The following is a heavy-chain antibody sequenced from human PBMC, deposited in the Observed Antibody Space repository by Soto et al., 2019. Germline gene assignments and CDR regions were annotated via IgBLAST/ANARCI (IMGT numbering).Heavy chain of an antibody. CDR2: ISWDGGST. CDR1: GFTFDDYT. D-gene: IGHD6-6*01. V-gene: IGHV3-43*01. J-gene: IGHJ6*02. Sequence: GGSLRLSCAASGFTFDDYTMHWVRQAPGKGLEWVSLISWDGGSTYYADSVKGRLTISRDNSKNSLYLQMNSLRTEDTALYYCAKDIAGARTYYYYGMDVWGQGTTVTVSS. CDR3: AKDIAGARTYYYYGMDV.